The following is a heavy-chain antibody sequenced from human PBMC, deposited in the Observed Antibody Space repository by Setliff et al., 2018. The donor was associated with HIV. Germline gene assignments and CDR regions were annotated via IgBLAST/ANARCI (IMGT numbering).Heavy chain of an antibody. CDR3: ARVGPESLPYTWDDEADTFDI. D-gene: IGHD1-1*01. V-gene: IGHV1-18*01. Sequence: ASVKVSCKASGYIFTNYGISWVRQAPGQGLEWMGWITGYNGNTNYAEKFQGRVTMTIDTSTSTAYLELRSLRSDDTAVYYCARVGPESLPYTWDDEADTFDIWCQGTMVTVSS. CDR1: GYIFTNYG. CDR2: ITGYNGNT. J-gene: IGHJ3*02.